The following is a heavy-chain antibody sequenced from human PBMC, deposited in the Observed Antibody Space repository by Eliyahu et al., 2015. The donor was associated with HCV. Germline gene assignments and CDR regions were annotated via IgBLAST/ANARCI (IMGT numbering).Heavy chain of an antibody. V-gene: IGHV4-39*01. CDR2: IYYSGST. Sequence: QLQLQESGPGLVKPSETLSLTCTVSGGSISSSSYYWGWIRQPPGKGLEWIGSIYYSGSTYYNPSLKSRVTISVDTSKNQFSLKLSSVTAADTAVYYCARLSPLTYYFDYWGQGTLVTVSS. CDR3: ARLSPLTYYFDY. D-gene: IGHD3-16*02. J-gene: IGHJ4*02. CDR1: GGSISSSSYY.